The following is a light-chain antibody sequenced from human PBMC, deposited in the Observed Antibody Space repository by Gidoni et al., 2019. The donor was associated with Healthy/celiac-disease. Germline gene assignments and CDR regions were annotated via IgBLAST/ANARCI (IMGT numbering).Light chain of an antibody. CDR3: LLSDSGARPVV. CDR1: TGAVTSGHY. V-gene: IGLV7-46*01. Sequence: QAVVTQVPPLTVSPGGTVTLTCGSSTGAVTSGHYPYWFQQKPGQAPRTLIYDTSNKHSWTPARFSGSLLGGKAALTLSGAQPEDEAEYYCLLSDSGARPVVFGGGTKLTVL. J-gene: IGLJ2*01. CDR2: DTS.